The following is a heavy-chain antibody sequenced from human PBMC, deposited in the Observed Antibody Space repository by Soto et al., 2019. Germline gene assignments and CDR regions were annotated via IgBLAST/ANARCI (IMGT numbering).Heavy chain of an antibody. J-gene: IGHJ6*02. CDR2: IRSKAYGGTT. D-gene: IGHD6-13*01. Sequence: GGSLRLSCTASGFTFGDYAMSWFRQAPGKGLEWVGFIRSKAYGGTTEYAASVKGRFTISRDDSKSIAYLQMNSLKTEDTAVYYCTRAFVGYSSSWYHPDSSYYYYGMDVWGQGTTVTVSS. CDR3: TRAFVGYSSSWYHPDSSYYYYGMDV. CDR1: GFTFGDYA. V-gene: IGHV3-49*03.